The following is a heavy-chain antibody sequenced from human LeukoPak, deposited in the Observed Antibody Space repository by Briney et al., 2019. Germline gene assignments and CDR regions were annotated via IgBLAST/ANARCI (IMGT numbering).Heavy chain of an antibody. CDR3: AKSNGYGLVDI. J-gene: IGHJ3*02. CDR2: IYHSGST. Sequence: SETLSLTCAVSGGSISSSYWWTWVRQPPGKGLEWIGEIYHSGSTNYNPSLKSRLTISVDKSKNQFSLKLSSVTAADTAVYYCAKSNGYGLVDIWGQGTMVTVSS. CDR1: GGSISSSYW. D-gene: IGHD3-10*01. V-gene: IGHV4-4*02.